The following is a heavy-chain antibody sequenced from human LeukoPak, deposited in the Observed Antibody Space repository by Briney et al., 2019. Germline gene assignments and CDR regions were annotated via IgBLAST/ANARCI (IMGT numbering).Heavy chain of an antibody. D-gene: IGHD4-17*01. Sequence: GGSLRLSCAASGFTFSNHWMHWVRQGPGKGLVWVSRINSDGRTTTYADSVKGRFTISRDNAKNTLYLQMNSLRVEDTAVYYCARGSDETVTISGWFDPWGQGTLVTVSS. CDR1: GFTFSNHW. CDR2: INSDGRTT. J-gene: IGHJ5*02. V-gene: IGHV3-74*01. CDR3: ARGSDETVTISGWFDP.